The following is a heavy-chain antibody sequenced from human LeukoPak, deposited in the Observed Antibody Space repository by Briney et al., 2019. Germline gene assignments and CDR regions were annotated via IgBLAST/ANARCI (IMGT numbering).Heavy chain of an antibody. CDR2: IYNSGSA. D-gene: IGHD6-13*01. J-gene: IGHJ4*02. V-gene: IGHV4-4*09. Sequence: SETLSLTCTVSGGSISTYYWSWIRKPPGKGLEWIGHIYNSGSANYSPSLKSRVTISVDTSKNQFSLKLSSVTAADTAVYYCARETGASSWSPPFDYWGQGTLVTVSS. CDR3: ARETGASSWSPPFDY. CDR1: GGSISTYY.